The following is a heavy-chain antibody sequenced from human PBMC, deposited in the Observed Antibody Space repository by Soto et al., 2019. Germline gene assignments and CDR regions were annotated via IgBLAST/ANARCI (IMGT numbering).Heavy chain of an antibody. J-gene: IGHJ4*02. V-gene: IGHV4-34*01. D-gene: IGHD2-15*01. CDR1: GGSFSGYY. CDR2: INHSGST. CDR3: ASSTEYCSGGSCYDY. Sequence: PSETLSLTCAVYGGSFSGYYWSWIRQPPGKGLEWIGEINHSGSTNYNPSLKSRVTISVDTSKNQFSLKLSSVTAADTAVYYCASSTEYCSGGSCYDYWGQGTLVTVSS.